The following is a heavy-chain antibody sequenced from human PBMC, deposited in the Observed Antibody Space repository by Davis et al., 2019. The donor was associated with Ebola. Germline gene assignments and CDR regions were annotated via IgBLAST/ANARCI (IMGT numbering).Heavy chain of an antibody. Sequence: AASVKVSCKASGGTFSSYAISWVRQAPGQGLEWMGRIIPILGIANYAQKFQGRVTITADKSTSTAYMELSSLRSEDTAVYYCARARYFDWLLNWFDPWGQGTLVTVSS. V-gene: IGHV1-69*04. J-gene: IGHJ5*02. CDR1: GGTFSSYA. D-gene: IGHD3-9*01. CDR3: ARARYFDWLLNWFDP. CDR2: IIPILGIA.